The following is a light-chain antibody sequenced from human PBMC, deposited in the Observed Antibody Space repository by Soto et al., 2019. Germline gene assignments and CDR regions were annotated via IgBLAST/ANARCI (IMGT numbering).Light chain of an antibody. J-gene: IGKJ2*01. V-gene: IGKV3-11*01. CDR2: EAS. CDR1: QSVSTY. Sequence: ETVLPQSPATLSLSPGERATLSCRASQSVSTYLGWYQEKPGQPPRLLISEASKRATGVPARFSGSGSGTDFALTISSLEPEECAVYFCHQRYTWPHTFGQGTKLEI. CDR3: HQRYTWPHT.